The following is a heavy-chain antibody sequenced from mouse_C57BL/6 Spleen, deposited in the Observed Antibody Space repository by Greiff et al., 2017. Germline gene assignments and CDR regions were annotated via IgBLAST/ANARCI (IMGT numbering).Heavy chain of an antibody. Sequence: ESGPGLVKPSQSLSLTCSVTGYSITSGYYWNWIRQFPGNKLEWMGYISYDGSNNYNPSLKNRISITRDTSKNQFFLKLNSVTTEDTATYYCARERATTVVARGTLDYWGQGTTLTVSS. D-gene: IGHD1-1*01. CDR3: ARERATTVVARGTLDY. V-gene: IGHV3-6*01. CDR2: ISYDGSN. J-gene: IGHJ2*01. CDR1: GYSITSGYY.